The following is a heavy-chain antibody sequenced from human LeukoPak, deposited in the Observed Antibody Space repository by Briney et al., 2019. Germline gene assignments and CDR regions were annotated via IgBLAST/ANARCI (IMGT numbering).Heavy chain of an antibody. J-gene: IGHJ4*02. V-gene: IGHV3-23*01. Sequence: GSLRLSCAASGFTFSSYAMSWVRQAPGKGLEWVSAISGSGGSTYYADSVKGRFTISRDNSKNTLYLQMNSLRAEDTAVYYCAKDPRVDFWTLYAYFDYWGQGTLVTVSS. D-gene: IGHD3/OR15-3a*01. CDR3: AKDPRVDFWTLYAYFDY. CDR2: ISGSGGST. CDR1: GFTFSSYA.